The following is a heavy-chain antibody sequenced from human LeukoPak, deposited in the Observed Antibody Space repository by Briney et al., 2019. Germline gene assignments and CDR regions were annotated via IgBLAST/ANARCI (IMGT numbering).Heavy chain of an antibody. J-gene: IGHJ3*02. CDR3: ARDPTNDFWSGYHDAFDI. Sequence: SQTLSLTCTVSGGSISSGSYYWSWIRQPAGKGLEWIGRIYTSGCTNYNPSLKCRVTISVDTSKNQFSLKLSSVTAADTAVYYCARDPTNDFWSGYHDAFDIWGQGTMVTVSS. CDR1: GGSISSGSYY. D-gene: IGHD3-3*01. CDR2: IYTSGCT. V-gene: IGHV4-61*02.